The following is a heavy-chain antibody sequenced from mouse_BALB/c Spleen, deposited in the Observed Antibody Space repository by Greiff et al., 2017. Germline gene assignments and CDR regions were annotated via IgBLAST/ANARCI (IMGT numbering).Heavy chain of an antibody. CDR2: INPSTGYT. CDR1: GYTFTSYW. Sequence: QVQLKQSGAELAKPGASVKMSCKASGYTFTSYWMHWVKQRPGQGLEWIGYINPSTGYTEYNQKFKDKATLTADKSSSTAYMQLSSLTSEDSAVYYCARRRPYDYDEGFYAMDYWGQGTSVTVSS. D-gene: IGHD2-4*01. J-gene: IGHJ4*01. CDR3: ARRRPYDYDEGFYAMDY. V-gene: IGHV1-7*01.